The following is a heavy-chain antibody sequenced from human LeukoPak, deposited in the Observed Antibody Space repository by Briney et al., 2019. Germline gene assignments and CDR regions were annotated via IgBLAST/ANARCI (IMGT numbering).Heavy chain of an antibody. D-gene: IGHD1-26*01. CDR3: TRDCRYYAYYYYGMDV. CDR2: IIPILGIA. Sequence: GASVKVSCKASGGTFSSHAISWVRQAPGQGLEWMGRIIPILGIANYAQKFQGRVTITADKSTSTAYMELSSLRSEDTAVYYCTRDCRYYAYYYYGMDVWGQGTTVTVSS. J-gene: IGHJ6*02. CDR1: GGTFSSHA. V-gene: IGHV1-69*04.